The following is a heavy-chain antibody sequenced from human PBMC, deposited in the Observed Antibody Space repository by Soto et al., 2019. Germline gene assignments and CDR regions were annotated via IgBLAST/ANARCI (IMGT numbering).Heavy chain of an antibody. CDR1: GGSFSGYY. CDR2: INHSGST. V-gene: IGHV4-34*01. CDR3: ARGRSGRRTYYFDY. D-gene: IGHD3-10*01. J-gene: IGHJ4*02. Sequence: PSETLSLTCAVYGGSFSGYYWSWIRQPPGKGLEWIGEINHSGSTNYNPSLKSRVTISVDTSKNQFSLKLSSVTAADTAVYYCARGRSGRRTYYFDYWGQGTLVTVSS.